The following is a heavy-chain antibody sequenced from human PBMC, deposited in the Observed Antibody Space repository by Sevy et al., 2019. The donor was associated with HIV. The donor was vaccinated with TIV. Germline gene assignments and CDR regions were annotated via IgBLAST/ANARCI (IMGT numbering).Heavy chain of an antibody. D-gene: IGHD6-6*01. J-gene: IGHJ4*02. CDR3: AKDMGLVVFDS. CDR1: GPTFSGYH. V-gene: IGHV3-30*02. Sequence: GGSLRLSCAASGPTFSGYHVYWVRQAPGKGLEWVVFVRYDGSNKYYADSVKGRFTISRDNSKNTLYLQMNSLRTEDTAIYYCAKDMGLVVFDSWGQGTLVTVSS. CDR2: VRYDGSNK.